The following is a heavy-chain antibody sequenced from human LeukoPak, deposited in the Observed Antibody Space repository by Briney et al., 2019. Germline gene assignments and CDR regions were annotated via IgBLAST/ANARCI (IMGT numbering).Heavy chain of an antibody. CDR2: INPNSGGT. Sequence: GASVKGSCKASGDTFTGYYMHWVRQAPGQGLEWMGWINPNSGGTNYAQKFQGRVTMTRDTSISTAYMELSRLRSDDTAVYYCARVYVGQWLVPDYWGQGTLVTVSS. CDR3: ARVYVGQWLVPDY. V-gene: IGHV1-2*02. D-gene: IGHD6-19*01. CDR1: GDTFTGYY. J-gene: IGHJ4*02.